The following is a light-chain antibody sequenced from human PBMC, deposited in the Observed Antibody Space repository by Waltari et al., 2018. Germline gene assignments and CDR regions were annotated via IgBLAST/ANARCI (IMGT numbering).Light chain of an antibody. CDR2: SNN. CDR1: NSNIGSNT. J-gene: IGLJ2*01. Sequence: QSVLPQPPPASGTPGRGTTIPCSGSNSNIGSNTLNWYQQFPGTAPRLLIYSNNQRPSGVPDRFSASKSGSSAALAIYGLHSEDEADYYCSTWDDRLTGVVFGGGTKVTVL. CDR3: STWDDRLTGVV. V-gene: IGLV1-44*01.